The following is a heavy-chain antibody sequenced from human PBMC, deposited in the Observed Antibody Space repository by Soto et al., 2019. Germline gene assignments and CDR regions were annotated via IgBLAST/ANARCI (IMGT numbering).Heavy chain of an antibody. Sequence: QVQLVESGGGVVQPGRSLRLSCAASGFTFSSYGMHWVRQAPGKGLEWVAVIWYDGSNKYYADSVKGRFTISRDNSKNTLYQQMNSLRAEETAVYYCAREAYCSSTSCYLDYWGQGTLVTVSS. V-gene: IGHV3-33*01. J-gene: IGHJ4*02. CDR1: GFTFSSYG. CDR2: IWYDGSNK. CDR3: AREAYCSSTSCYLDY. D-gene: IGHD2-2*01.